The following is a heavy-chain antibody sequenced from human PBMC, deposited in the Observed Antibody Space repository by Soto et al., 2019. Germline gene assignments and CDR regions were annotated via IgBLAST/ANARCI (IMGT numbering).Heavy chain of an antibody. CDR2: IYNSGNT. CDR1: GGSISNYY. D-gene: IGHD6-6*01. J-gene: IGHJ4*02. Sequence: SETLSLTRTVSGGSISNYYWSWLRQPPRKGLEYIGYIYNSGNTYYNPSLRSRVAMSIDTSKNQFSLKLTSVTAADTAVYYCATYRESIAARGRYLGDSGQGSLVTVSS. V-gene: IGHV4-59*01. CDR3: ATYRESIAARGRYLGD.